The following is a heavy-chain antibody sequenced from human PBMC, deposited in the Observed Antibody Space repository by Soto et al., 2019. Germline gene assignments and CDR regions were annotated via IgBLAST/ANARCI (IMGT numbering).Heavy chain of an antibody. CDR2: ISAYNVNT. D-gene: IGHD6-19*01. J-gene: IGHJ4*02. CDR1: GYTFTSYG. Sequence: QVQLVQSGAEVKKPGASVKVSCKASGYTFTSYGISWVRQAPGHGLDWLGWISAYNVNTNYAQKLQGRVTMTTDTSRSTAYMELRRLRSDDTAVYYCARTLKRIAVAGPPDYWGQGPLVTVSS. V-gene: IGHV1-18*01. CDR3: ARTLKRIAVAGPPDY.